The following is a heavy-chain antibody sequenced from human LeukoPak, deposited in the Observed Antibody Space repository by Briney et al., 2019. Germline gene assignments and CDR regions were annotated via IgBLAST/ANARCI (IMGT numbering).Heavy chain of an antibody. CDR1: GFTFSDYY. J-gene: IGHJ4*02. CDR3: ARAIHSGYGDFDY. V-gene: IGHV3-11*04. Sequence: GRSLRLSCAASGFTFSDYYMSWIRQAPWKGLEWVSYISSSGSTIYYADSVKGRFTISRDNAKNSLYLQMNSLRAEDTAVYYCARAIHSGYGDFDYWGQGTLVTVSS. D-gene: IGHD5-12*01. CDR2: ISSSGSTI.